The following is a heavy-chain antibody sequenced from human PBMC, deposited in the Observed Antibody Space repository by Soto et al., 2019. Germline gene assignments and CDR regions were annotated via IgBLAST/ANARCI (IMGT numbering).Heavy chain of an antibody. J-gene: IGHJ4*02. CDR2: IYYSGST. V-gene: IGHV4-59*01. D-gene: IGHD3-9*01. Sequence: SETLSLTCTVSGGSISSYYWSWIRQPPGKGLEWIGYIYYSGSTNYNPSLKSRVTISVDTSKNQFSLKLSSVTAADTAVYYCAGLYYDILTGYPAEIDYWGQGTLVTVSS. CDR1: GGSISSYY. CDR3: AGLYYDILTGYPAEIDY.